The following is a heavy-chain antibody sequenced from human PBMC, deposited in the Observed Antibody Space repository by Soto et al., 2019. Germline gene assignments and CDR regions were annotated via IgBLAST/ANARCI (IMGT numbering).Heavy chain of an antibody. J-gene: IGHJ3*02. D-gene: IGHD3-22*01. CDR3: ARTYYYDSSGFRYTFDI. Sequence: SETLSLTCAVSSFSISSGYYWGWIRQPPGKGLEWIGSIYYSGSTYYNPSLKSRVTISVDTSKNQFSLKLSSVTAADTAVYYCARTYYYDSSGFRYTFDIWSQGTMVTVSS. CDR2: IYYSGST. CDR1: SFSISSGYY. V-gene: IGHV4-38-2*01.